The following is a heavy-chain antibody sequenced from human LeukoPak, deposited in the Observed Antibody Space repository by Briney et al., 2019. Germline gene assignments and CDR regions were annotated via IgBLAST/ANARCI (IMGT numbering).Heavy chain of an antibody. CDR1: GGTFSSYA. CDR2: IIPIFGTA. Sequence: SVKVSCKASGGTFSSYAISWVRQAPGQGLEWMGGIIPIFGTANYAQEFQGRVRITTDESTSTAYMELSSLRSEDTAVYYCARGPELERFDYWGQGTLVTVSS. J-gene: IGHJ4*02. D-gene: IGHD1-1*01. V-gene: IGHV1-69*05. CDR3: ARGPELERFDY.